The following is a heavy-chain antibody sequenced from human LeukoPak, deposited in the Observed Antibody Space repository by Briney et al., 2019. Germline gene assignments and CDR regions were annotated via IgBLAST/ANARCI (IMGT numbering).Heavy chain of an antibody. CDR2: IYYNGIA. CDR1: GGSVNSGSYY. V-gene: IGHV4-61*01. CDR3: ARDNIAAAGTSVY. D-gene: IGHD6-13*01. J-gene: IGHJ4*02. Sequence: PSETLSLTCSVSGGSVNSGSYYWSWIRQPPGKGLEWIGYIYYNGIANYNPSLKSRVTISLDTSKNQFSLKLTSVTPAGTAVYYCARDNIAAAGTSVYWGQGTLVTVSS.